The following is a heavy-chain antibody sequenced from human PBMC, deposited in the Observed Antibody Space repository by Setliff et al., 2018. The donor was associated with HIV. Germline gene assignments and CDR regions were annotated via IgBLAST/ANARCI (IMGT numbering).Heavy chain of an antibody. Sequence: GASVKVSCKASGYTFTGYYMHWVRQAPGQGLEWMGWINPNSGGTNYAQKFQGRVTMTRDTSISTAYMELSRLRSDDTAVYYCARDLDIVVVVAATEHGMDVWGQGTTVTVSS. D-gene: IGHD2-15*01. J-gene: IGHJ6*02. CDR1: GYTFTGYY. V-gene: IGHV1-2*02. CDR2: INPNSGGT. CDR3: ARDLDIVVVVAATEHGMDV.